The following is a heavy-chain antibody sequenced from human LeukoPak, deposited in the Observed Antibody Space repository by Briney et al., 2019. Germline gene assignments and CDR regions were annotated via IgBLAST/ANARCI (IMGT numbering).Heavy chain of an antibody. CDR3: ARETDGDSSGLTAGYWFDP. V-gene: IGHV4-38-2*01. J-gene: IGHJ5*02. CDR1: GYSISSGYY. Sequence: SETLSLTCAVSGYSISSGYYWGWIRQPPGKGPGGIGSIYHSGSTYYNPSLKSRVTISVDTSKNQFSLKLSSVTAADTAVYYCARETDGDSSGLTAGYWFDPWGQGTLVTVSS. CDR2: IYHSGST. D-gene: IGHD3-22*01.